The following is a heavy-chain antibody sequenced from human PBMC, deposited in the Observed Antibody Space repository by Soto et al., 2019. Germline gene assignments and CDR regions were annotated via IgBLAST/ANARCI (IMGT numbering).Heavy chain of an antibody. CDR1: GFAFTGHP. Sequence: VQLLESGGGLAQPGGSLRLSCAASGFAFTGHPMSWVRQAPEKGLEWVAGISDGGDLTYNADSVKGRFTISRDNCRNTLYLQMNSLRAEDTAVYYCARRVIGSSRAFDIWGQGTMVTVSS. V-gene: IGHV3-23*01. CDR3: ARRVIGSSRAFDI. CDR2: ISDGGDLT. J-gene: IGHJ3*02. D-gene: IGHD3-10*01.